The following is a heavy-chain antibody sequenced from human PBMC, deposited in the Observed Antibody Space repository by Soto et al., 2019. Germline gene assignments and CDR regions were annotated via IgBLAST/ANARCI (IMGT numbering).Heavy chain of an antibody. Sequence: SETLSLTCTVSGGSISRYYWSWIRQPPGKGLEWIGYIYYSGSTNYNPSLKSRVTISIDTSKNQFSLKLSSVTAADTAVYYCARRQVYGSGRYLDPWGQGTLVTVSS. CDR1: GGSISRYY. J-gene: IGHJ5*02. D-gene: IGHD3-10*01. CDR2: IYYSGST. CDR3: ARRQVYGSGRYLDP. V-gene: IGHV4-59*12.